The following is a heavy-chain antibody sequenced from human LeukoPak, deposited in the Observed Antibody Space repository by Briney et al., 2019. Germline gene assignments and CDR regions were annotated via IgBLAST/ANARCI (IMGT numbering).Heavy chain of an antibody. D-gene: IGHD2-15*01. Sequence: SENLSLTCAVYGGSFSGYYWSWIRQPPGKGLEWIGEINHSGSTNYNPSLKSRVTISVDTSKNQFSLKLSSVTAADTAVYYCARGSQSLGYCSGGSCRAKIFDYWGQGTLVTVSS. CDR2: INHSGST. V-gene: IGHV4-34*01. CDR1: GGSFSGYY. CDR3: ARGSQSLGYCSGGSCRAKIFDY. J-gene: IGHJ4*02.